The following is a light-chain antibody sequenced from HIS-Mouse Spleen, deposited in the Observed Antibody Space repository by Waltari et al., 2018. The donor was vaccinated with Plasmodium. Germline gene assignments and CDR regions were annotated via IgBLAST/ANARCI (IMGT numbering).Light chain of an antibody. J-gene: IGKJ3*01. CDR3: QQYNNWSFT. CDR1: QSVSSN. Sequence: EIVMTQSPATLSVSPGEKATLSCRASQSVSSNLAWSQQKPGQAPRLLIYGASTRATGIPARFSGSGSGTEFTLTISSLQSEDFAVYCCQQYNNWSFTFGPGTKVDIK. V-gene: IGKV3-15*01. CDR2: GAS.